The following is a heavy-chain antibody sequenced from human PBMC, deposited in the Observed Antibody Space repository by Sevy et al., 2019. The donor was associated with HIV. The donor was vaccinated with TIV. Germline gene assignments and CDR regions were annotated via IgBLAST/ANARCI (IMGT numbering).Heavy chain of an antibody. CDR3: AKNQAYIYGDC. CDR1: GFTFSSCF. V-gene: IGHV3-23*01. D-gene: IGHD5-18*01. J-gene: IGHJ4*02. CDR2: VSGSGDRT. Sequence: GETLKISCAASGFTFSSCFMTWVRQAPGKGLEWVSTVSGSGDRTYYADSVKGRFTVSRDNSKNTVYLQMNSLRAEDTAIYYCAKNQAYIYGDCWGQGTLVTVSS.